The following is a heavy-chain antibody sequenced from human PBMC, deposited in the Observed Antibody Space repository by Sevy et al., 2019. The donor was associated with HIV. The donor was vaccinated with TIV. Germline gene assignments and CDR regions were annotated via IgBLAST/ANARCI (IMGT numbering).Heavy chain of an antibody. CDR2: VSGNGGHT. Sequence: GGSLRLSCAASGFTFSSYAMNWVRQAPGKGLDWISAVSGNGGHTYYADSVKGRFTISRDNSKNTLFLQMNSLRAEDTAVYYCAKEIQRGGAFDNWGQGTMVTVSS. J-gene: IGHJ3*02. CDR3: AKEIQRGGAFDN. CDR1: GFTFSSYA. D-gene: IGHD5-18*01. V-gene: IGHV3-23*01.